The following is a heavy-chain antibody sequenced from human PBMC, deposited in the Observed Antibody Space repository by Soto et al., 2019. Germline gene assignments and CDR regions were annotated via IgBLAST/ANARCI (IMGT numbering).Heavy chain of an antibody. D-gene: IGHD5-18*01. CDR2: IYYSGST. V-gene: IGHV4-31*03. CDR1: GGSISSGGYY. CDR3: EARRGYSLGY. Sequence: QVQLQESGPGLVKPSQTLSLTCTVSGGSISSGGYYWIWIRQHPGKGLEWSGYIYYSGSTYYNPSLKSRVTISVDTSKNQFSLKLSSVTAADTAVYYCEARRGYSLGYWGQGTLVTVSS. J-gene: IGHJ4*02.